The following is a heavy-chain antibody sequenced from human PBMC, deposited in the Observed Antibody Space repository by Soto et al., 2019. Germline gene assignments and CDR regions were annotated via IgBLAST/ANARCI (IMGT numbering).Heavy chain of an antibody. CDR1: GFTFSSYD. D-gene: IGHD6-13*01. CDR2: IGTAGDT. CDR3: ARVDSSSWYYYYGMDV. Sequence: GGSLRLSCAASGFTFSSYDMHWVRQATGKGLEWVSAIGTAGDTYYPGSVKGRFTISRENAKNSLYLQMNSLRAEDTAVYYCARVDSSSWYYYYGMDVWGQGTTVTVSS. V-gene: IGHV3-13*01. J-gene: IGHJ6*02.